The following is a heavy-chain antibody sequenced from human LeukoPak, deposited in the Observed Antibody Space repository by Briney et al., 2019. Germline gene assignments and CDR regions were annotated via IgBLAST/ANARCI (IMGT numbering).Heavy chain of an antibody. CDR3: GRDLGGRGGA. D-gene: IGHD3-16*01. Sequence: QSGGSLRLFCAASGFSFSTYWMHWVRRAPGTGPVWVSRTNADGSITDYTDSVKGRFTISRDNAKDTLYLQMNSLRPEDTAVYYCGRDLGGRGGAWGQGTLVTVSS. J-gene: IGHJ5*02. CDR2: TNADGSIT. V-gene: IGHV3-74*01. CDR1: GFSFSTYW.